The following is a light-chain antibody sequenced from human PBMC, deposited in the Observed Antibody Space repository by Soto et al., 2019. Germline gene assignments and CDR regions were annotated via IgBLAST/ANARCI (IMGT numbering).Light chain of an antibody. CDR2: EAS. CDR3: CSYGRSVV. CDR1: SNDVGTYNL. V-gene: IGLV2-23*01. Sequence: QSALTQPASVSGSPGQSITISCTGISNDVGTYNLVSWYQHHPGKAPKLIIYEASKRPSGVPNRFSGSNSGNTASLTISGLHAEDEADYYCCSYGRSVVFGGGTKLTVL. J-gene: IGLJ2*01.